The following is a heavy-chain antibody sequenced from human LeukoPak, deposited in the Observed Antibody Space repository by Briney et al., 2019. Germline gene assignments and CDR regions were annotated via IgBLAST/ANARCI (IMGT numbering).Heavy chain of an antibody. D-gene: IGHD5-24*01. V-gene: IGHV3-9*01. CDR2: ISWNSGSI. CDR3: AKDLRDGYNRPGDYFDY. Sequence: PGRSLRLSCAASGFTFDDYAMHWVRQAPGKGLEWVSGISWNSGSIGYADSVKGRFTISRDNAKNSLYLQMNSLRAEDTALYYCAKDLRDGYNRPGDYFDYWGQGTLVTVPS. J-gene: IGHJ4*02. CDR1: GFTFDDYA.